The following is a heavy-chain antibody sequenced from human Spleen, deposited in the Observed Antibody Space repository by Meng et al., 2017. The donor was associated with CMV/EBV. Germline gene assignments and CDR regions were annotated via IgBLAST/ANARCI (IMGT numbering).Heavy chain of an antibody. CDR3: ARAHLGYSYGSYYFDY. Sequence: LPWAEAVPGLVKPSEHLSLTFTVSGGSSSIMSYDGGWSRQPPGKGLEWIGSIYYSGSTSYNPSLKSRVTISVDTSKNQFSLKLSSVTAADTAVYYCARAHLGYSYGSYYFDYWGQGTLVTVSS. CDR1: GGSSSIMSYD. J-gene: IGHJ4*02. V-gene: IGHV4-39*07. CDR2: IYYSGST. D-gene: IGHD5-18*01.